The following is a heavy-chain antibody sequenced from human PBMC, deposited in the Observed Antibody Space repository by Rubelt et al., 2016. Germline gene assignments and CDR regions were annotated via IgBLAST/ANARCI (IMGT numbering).Heavy chain of an antibody. J-gene: IGHJ3*02. CDR2: IYTSGST. Sequence: QVQLQESGPGLVKPSETLSLTCTVSGGSISSYYWSWIRQPAGKGLEWIGRIYTSGSTNYNPSLMSLVTLSVDTSKNQFSLKLSSVTAADTAVYYCARGVMVVTASRFAFDIWGQGTMVTVSS. V-gene: IGHV4-4*07. D-gene: IGHD2-21*02. CDR1: GGSISSYY. CDR3: ARGVMVVTASRFAFDI.